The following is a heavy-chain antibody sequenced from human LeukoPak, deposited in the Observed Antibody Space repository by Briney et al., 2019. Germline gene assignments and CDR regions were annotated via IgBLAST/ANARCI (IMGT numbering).Heavy chain of an antibody. D-gene: IGHD3-16*02. CDR1: GYTFTSYY. CDR2: INPSGGST. V-gene: IGHV1-46*01. CDR3: ARGPYDYVWGSYRYTPYYFDY. J-gene: IGHJ4*02. Sequence: EASVKVSCKASGYTFTSYYMHWVRQAPGQGLEWMGIINPSGGSTSYAQKFQGRVTMTGDMSTSTVYMELSSLRSEDTAVYYCARGPYDYVWGSYRYTPYYFDYWGQGTLVTVSS.